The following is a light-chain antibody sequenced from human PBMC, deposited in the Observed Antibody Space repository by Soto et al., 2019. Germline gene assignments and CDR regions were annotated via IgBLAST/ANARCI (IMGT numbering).Light chain of an antibody. CDR2: KAS. CDR3: QQYNRFPYT. V-gene: IGKV1-5*03. Sequence: DIQLTQSPSPLSASVGDRVTITCRASQSISDWLAWYQQRSGKAPKLLIYKASSLQSGVPPRFSGSGSGTEFTLTISSLQPDDFATYYCQQYNRFPYTFGQGTKLEIK. J-gene: IGKJ2*01. CDR1: QSISDW.